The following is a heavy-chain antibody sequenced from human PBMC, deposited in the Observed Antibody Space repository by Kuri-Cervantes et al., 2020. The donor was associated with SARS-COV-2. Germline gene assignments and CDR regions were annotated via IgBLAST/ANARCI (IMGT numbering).Heavy chain of an antibody. D-gene: IGHD6-19*01. CDR2: IIPILGTA. Sequence: SVKVSCKASGYTFTSYYMHWVRQAPGQGLEWMGRIIPILGTANYAQKFQGRVTITADKSTSTAYMELSSLRSEDTAVYYCARDKGGYCSGSFDYWGQGTLVTVSS. CDR1: GYTFTSYY. J-gene: IGHJ4*02. V-gene: IGHV1-69*08. CDR3: ARDKGGYCSGSFDY.